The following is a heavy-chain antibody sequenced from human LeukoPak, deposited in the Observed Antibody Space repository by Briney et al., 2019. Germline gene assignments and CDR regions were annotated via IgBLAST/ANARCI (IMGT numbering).Heavy chain of an antibody. CDR3: ARTQYSSGWCDY. V-gene: IGHV1-2*02. CDR1: GYTFTSYG. CDR2: INPKSRGT. Sequence: ASVKVSCKASGYTFTSYGITWVRQAPGQGLEWMGWINPKSRGTNYAQKFQGRVTMTRDTSISTAYMELSRLRSDDTAVYYCARTQYSSGWCDYWGQGTLVTVSS. D-gene: IGHD6-19*01. J-gene: IGHJ4*02.